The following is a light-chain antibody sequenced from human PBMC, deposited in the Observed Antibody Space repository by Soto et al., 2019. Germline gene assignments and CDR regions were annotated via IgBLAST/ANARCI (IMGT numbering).Light chain of an antibody. V-gene: IGKV1D-12*01. Sequence: DIQMTQSPSSVSASVGDRVIITCRASQDITNWLAWYQQKPGKAPKVLIYAASSLESGVPSRFSGTGSGTEYTLTISSLQPEDFATYHCQQAKTFPLTFGGGTKVKNK. CDR2: AAS. CDR1: QDITNW. CDR3: QQAKTFPLT. J-gene: IGKJ4*01.